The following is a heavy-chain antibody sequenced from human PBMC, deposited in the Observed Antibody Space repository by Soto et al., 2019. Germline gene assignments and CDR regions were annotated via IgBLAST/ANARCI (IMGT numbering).Heavy chain of an antibody. CDR3: ARDLSSSWDNNWFDP. Sequence: SETLSLTCTVSGGSISSSSYYWGWIRQPPGKGLEWIGSIYYSGSTYYNPSLKSRVTISVDTSKNQFSLKLSSVTAADTAVYYCARDLSSSWDNNWFDPWGQGTLVTVSS. CDR2: IYYSGST. J-gene: IGHJ5*02. D-gene: IGHD6-13*01. CDR1: GGSISSSSYY. V-gene: IGHV4-39*07.